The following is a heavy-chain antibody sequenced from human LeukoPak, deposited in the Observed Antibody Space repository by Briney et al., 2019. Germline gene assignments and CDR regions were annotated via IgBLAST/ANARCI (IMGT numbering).Heavy chain of an antibody. CDR1: GGSISSYY. J-gene: IGHJ4*02. CDR3: ARHLSLGLVDY. CDR2: IYYSGST. V-gene: IGHV4-59*08. Sequence: SETLSLTCTVSGGSISSYYWRWVRQPPGKGLEWIGDIYYSGSTNYNPSLKRRVTISVDTSKNQFSLKLRSVTAADTAVYYCARHLSLGLVDYWGQGTLVTVSS.